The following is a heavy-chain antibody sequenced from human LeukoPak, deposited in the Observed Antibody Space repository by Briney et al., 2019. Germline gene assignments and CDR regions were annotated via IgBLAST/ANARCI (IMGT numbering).Heavy chain of an antibody. CDR3: ARHGAYWYFDL. CDR2: IHYSGST. V-gene: IGHV4-59*08. CDR1: GGSISGYY. D-gene: IGHD3-16*01. Sequence: SETLSLTCFVSGGSISGYYWSWIRQPPGKGLEWIGYIHYSGSTSYNPSLKSRVTLSVDTSKNQFSLKLSSVTAADTAVYYCARHGAYWYFDLWGRGTLVTVSS. J-gene: IGHJ2*01.